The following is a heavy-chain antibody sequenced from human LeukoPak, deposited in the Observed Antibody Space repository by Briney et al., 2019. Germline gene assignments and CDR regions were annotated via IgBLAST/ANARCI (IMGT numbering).Heavy chain of an antibody. D-gene: IGHD3-22*01. Sequence: PGGSLRLSCAASGFTFRSYAMSWVRQAPGKGLEWVLDSSGSCTGTYYAVCVKGRFTSSRDNSKNTLYLQMDSLRAEDRAVYYCEGRYYYDSSDYYWGQGTLVNVSS. CDR1: GFTFRSYA. V-gene: IGHV3-23*01. J-gene: IGHJ4*02. CDR3: EGRYYYDSSDYY. CDR2: SSGSCTGT.